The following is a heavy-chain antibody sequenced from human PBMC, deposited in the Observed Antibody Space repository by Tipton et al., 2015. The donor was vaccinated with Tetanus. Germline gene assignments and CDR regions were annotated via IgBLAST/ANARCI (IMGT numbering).Heavy chain of an antibody. CDR1: GGSFSGYY. CDR3: ARGRIQNSSSSGSDY. CDR2: INHSGST. V-gene: IGHV4-34*01. D-gene: IGHD6-6*01. J-gene: IGHJ4*02. Sequence: TLSLTCAVYGGSFSGYYWSWIRQPPGKGLEWIGEINHSGSTNYNPSLKSRVTISVDTSKNQFSLKLSSVTAADTAVYYCARGRIQNSSSSGSDYWGQGTLVTVSS.